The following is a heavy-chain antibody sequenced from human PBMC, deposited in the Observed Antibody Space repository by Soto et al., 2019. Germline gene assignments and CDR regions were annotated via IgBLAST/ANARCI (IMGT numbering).Heavy chain of an antibody. CDR1: GGSISGYY. J-gene: IGHJ4*02. D-gene: IGHD3-10*01. V-gene: IGHV4-34*01. CDR2: INHSGST. Sequence: SETLSLTCAVYGGSISGYYWSWIRQPPGKGLEWIGEINHSGSTNYNPSLKSRVTISVDTSKNQFSLKLSSVTAADTAEYYCARVGLTYYYGSGSYYKIYYFDYWGQGTLVTVSS. CDR3: ARVGLTYYYGSGSYYKIYYFDY.